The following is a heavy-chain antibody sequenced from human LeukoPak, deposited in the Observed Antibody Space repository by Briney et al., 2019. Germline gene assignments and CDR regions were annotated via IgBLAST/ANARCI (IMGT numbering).Heavy chain of an antibody. CDR2: NYSSGST. CDR3: ARESRSGVDWFDP. Sequence: SETLSLTCTLSGRYISSYYWSWIRQPPGKGLGLDGYNYSSGSTTYTPSLRSRVTISVDTSKNRSSRKLSSVTAADTAVYYCARESRSGVDWFDPWGQGTLVTVSS. V-gene: IGHV4-59*01. J-gene: IGHJ5*02. D-gene: IGHD3-3*01. CDR1: GRYISSYY.